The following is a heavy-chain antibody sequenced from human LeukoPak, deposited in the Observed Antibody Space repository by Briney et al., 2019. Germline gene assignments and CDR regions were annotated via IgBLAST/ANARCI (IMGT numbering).Heavy chain of an antibody. D-gene: IGHD6-19*01. CDR2: IYTSGST. CDR1: GGSISSSSYY. Sequence: PSETLSLTCTVSGGSISSSSYYWGWIRQPPGKGLEWIGRIYTSGSTNYNPSLKSRVTMSVDTSKNQFSLKLSSVTAADTAVYYCARDPFPRIAVAEGDRTRYYYYYMDVWGKGTTVTISS. J-gene: IGHJ6*03. CDR3: ARDPFPRIAVAEGDRTRYYYYYMDV. V-gene: IGHV4-39*07.